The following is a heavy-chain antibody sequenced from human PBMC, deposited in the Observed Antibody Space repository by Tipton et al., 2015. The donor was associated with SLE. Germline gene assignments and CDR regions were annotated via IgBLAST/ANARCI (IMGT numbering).Heavy chain of an antibody. D-gene: IGHD3-3*01. CDR2: VYHSGST. CDR1: GFTFSSYW. Sequence: LRLSCAASGFTFSSYWMSWIRQSPEKGLEWIGYVYHSGSTNYNPSLKGRVTISVDKSKKQYFLNLSSVTAADTAVYYCARLADFGMDVWGQGTTVSVSS. J-gene: IGHJ6*02. V-gene: IGHV4-59*01. CDR3: ARLADFGMDV.